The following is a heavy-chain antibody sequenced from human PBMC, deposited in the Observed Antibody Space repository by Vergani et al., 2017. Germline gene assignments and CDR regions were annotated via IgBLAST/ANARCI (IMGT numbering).Heavy chain of an antibody. J-gene: IGHJ4*02. V-gene: IGHV4-34*01. CDR2: INHSGST. D-gene: IGHD6-6*01. CDR1: GGSFSGYY. Sequence: QVQLQQWGAGLLKPSETLSLTCAVYGGSFSGYYWSWIRQPPGKGLEWIGEINHSGSTNYNPSLTSRVTISVDTSKNQFSLKLSSVTAADTAVYYCASQVRSSSPSWGQGTLVTVSS. CDR3: ASQVRSSSPS.